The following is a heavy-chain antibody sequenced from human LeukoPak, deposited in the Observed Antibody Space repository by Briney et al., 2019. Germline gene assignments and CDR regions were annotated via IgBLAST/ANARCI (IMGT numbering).Heavy chain of an antibody. Sequence: ESLKISCKGSGYSFTSYWIGWVRQMPGKGPEWMGIINPGDSDTRYSPAFQGQVTISADKSIRNAYLQWSSLKASDTAMYYCARQNSGLNVWGQGTLVTVSS. CDR3: ARQNSGLNV. V-gene: IGHV5-51*01. CDR1: GYSFTSYW. J-gene: IGHJ4*02. D-gene: IGHD5-12*01. CDR2: INPGDSDT.